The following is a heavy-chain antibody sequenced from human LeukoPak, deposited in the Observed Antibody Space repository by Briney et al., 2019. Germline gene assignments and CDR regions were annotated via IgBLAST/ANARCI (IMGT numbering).Heavy chain of an antibody. J-gene: IGHJ4*02. CDR3: ARDLAYSRLDY. Sequence: GGSLRLTCAVSGLTFSSPWMDWVRQAPGKGLEWVASINPDGNKKYSADSVKGRFTISRDNAENSLYLQMNSLRVEDTAFYYCARDLAYSRLDYWGQGMLVTVSS. D-gene: IGHD5-18*01. V-gene: IGHV3-7*01. CDR1: GLTFSSPW. CDR2: INPDGNKK.